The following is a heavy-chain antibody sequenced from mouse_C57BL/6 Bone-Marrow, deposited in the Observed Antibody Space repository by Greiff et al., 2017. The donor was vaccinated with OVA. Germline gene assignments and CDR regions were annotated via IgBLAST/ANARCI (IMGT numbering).Heavy chain of an antibody. CDR3: ARDRMMVTTGAMDY. V-gene: IGHV3-6*01. Sequence: EVQLQQSGPGLVKPSQSLSLTCSVTGYSITSGYYWNWIRQFPGNKLEWMGYISYDGSNNYNPSLKNRISITRDTSKNQFFLKLNSVTTEDTATYYCARDRMMVTTGAMDYWGQGTSVTVAS. CDR1: GYSITSGYY. CDR2: ISYDGSN. D-gene: IGHD2-3*01. J-gene: IGHJ4*01.